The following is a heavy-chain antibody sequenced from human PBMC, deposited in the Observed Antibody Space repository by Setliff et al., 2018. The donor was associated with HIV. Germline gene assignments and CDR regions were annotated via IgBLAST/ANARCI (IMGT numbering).Heavy chain of an antibody. J-gene: IGHJ4*01. Sequence: SVKVSCKASGGTFSSFAISWVRQAPGQGLEWMGGIIPIFGTANYAQKFQGRVTITTDESTTTAYMELRSLRSEDTAVYYCARNQGDSSGWYAGDYWGHGTLVTVSS. CDR1: GGTFSSFA. CDR2: IIPIFGTA. CDR3: ARNQGDSSGWYAGDY. V-gene: IGHV1-69*05. D-gene: IGHD6-19*01.